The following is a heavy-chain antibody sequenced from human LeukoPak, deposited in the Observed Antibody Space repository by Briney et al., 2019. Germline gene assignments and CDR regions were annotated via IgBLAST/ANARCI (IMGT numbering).Heavy chain of an antibody. Sequence: GGSLRLSCAASGFSISRSSMNWVRQAPGKGLEWVANIKHDGSEKHYGDSVKGRFTISRDNAKNSLYLQMNRLRAEDTAVYYCAKDAEQDWGQGTLVTVSS. V-gene: IGHV3-7*01. CDR2: IKHDGSEK. CDR1: GFSISRSS. D-gene: IGHD6-13*01. CDR3: AKDAEQD. J-gene: IGHJ4*02.